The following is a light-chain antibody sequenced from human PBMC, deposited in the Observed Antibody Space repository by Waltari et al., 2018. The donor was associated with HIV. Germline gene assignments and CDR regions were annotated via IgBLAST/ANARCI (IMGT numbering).Light chain of an antibody. Sequence: IQMTQPPSSLSASVGDRVTITCRASQSISSHLNWYQQKPGKAPKLLIHGASILQTGVPSRFSGSGSGTDFTLTISSLQPDDFATYYCQQSHSTPPDTFGQGTKLEI. V-gene: IGKV1-39*01. CDR2: GAS. J-gene: IGKJ2*01. CDR3: QQSHSTPPDT. CDR1: QSISSH.